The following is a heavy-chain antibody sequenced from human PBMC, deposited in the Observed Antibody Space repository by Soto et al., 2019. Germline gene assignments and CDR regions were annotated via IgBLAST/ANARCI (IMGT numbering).Heavy chain of an antibody. CDR1: GYTFTSYG. CDR3: ARSQRGGYHLNWFDP. J-gene: IGHJ5*02. Sequence: KVSCKASGYTFTSYGISWVRQAPGQGLEWMGWISAYNGNTNYAQKLQGRVTMTTDTSTSTAYMELRSLRSDDTAVYYCARSQRGGYHLNWFDPWGQGTLVTVSS. CDR2: ISAYNGNT. V-gene: IGHV1-18*01. D-gene: IGHD5-12*01.